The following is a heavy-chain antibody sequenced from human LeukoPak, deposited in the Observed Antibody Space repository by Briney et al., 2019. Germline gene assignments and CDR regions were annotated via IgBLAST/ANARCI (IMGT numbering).Heavy chain of an antibody. CDR3: ARVKTGLDY. CDR2: IFYSGST. Sequence: SETLSLTCIVSGGTYSNGNYYWGWIRQPPGKGLEWIGYIFYSGSTTYSPSLRSRVTISVDTSKNQFTLRLNSVTAAESAVYYCARVKTGLDYWGQGTLVTVSS. J-gene: IGHJ4*02. CDR1: GGTYSNGNYY. V-gene: IGHV4-61*01. D-gene: IGHD3-9*01.